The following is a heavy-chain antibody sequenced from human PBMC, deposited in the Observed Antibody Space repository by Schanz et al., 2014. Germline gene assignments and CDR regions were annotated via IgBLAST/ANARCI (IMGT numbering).Heavy chain of an antibody. J-gene: IGHJ4*02. CDR3: ARSRRGDCSRTSCNYYVDD. CDR1: GFSFSDYW. Sequence: EVQLVESEGGLVQPGGSLRLSCEGSGFSFSDYWMGWVRQAPGKGLEWVANIKKDGSENYYADSVKGRFIISRDNAKNSLYLQMNSLRAGDTAVYYCARSRRGDCSRTSCNYYVDDWGQGTLVTVSS. D-gene: IGHD2-2*01. V-gene: IGHV3-7*01. CDR2: IKKDGSEN.